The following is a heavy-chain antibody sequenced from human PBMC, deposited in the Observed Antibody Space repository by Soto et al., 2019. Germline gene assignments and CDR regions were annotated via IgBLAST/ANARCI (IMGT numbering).Heavy chain of an antibody. D-gene: IGHD3-10*01. CDR2: INHSGST. J-gene: IGHJ4*02. CDR3: ARGIHYYGSGSYQIDY. Sequence: SETLSLTCAVYGGSFSGYYWSWIRQPPGKGLEWIGEINHSGSTNYNPSLKSRVTISVDTSKNQFSLKLSSVTAADTAVYYCARGIHYYGSGSYQIDYWGQGTLVTVSS. V-gene: IGHV4-34*01. CDR1: GGSFSGYY.